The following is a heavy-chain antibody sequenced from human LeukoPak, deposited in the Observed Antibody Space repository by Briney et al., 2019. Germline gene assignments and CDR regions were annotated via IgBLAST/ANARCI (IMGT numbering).Heavy chain of an antibody. V-gene: IGHV3-48*03. D-gene: IGHD5-24*01. CDR1: GFTFSSSE. CDR3: ARGPMAGAFDI. Sequence: PGGSLRPSCAASGFTFSSSEMKWVRQAPGKGLEWVSYISTSGSTMYYADSVKGRFTVSRDNAKNSLYLQMNSLRAEDTALYYCARGPMAGAFDIWGQGTMVTVSS. J-gene: IGHJ3*02. CDR2: ISTSGSTM.